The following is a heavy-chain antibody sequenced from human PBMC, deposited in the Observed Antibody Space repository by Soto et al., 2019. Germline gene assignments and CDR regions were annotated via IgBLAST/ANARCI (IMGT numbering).Heavy chain of an antibody. CDR3: ARGATSYDFCSGYYTSYTYYGMDV. J-gene: IGHJ6*02. Sequence: GGSLRLSCEASVFSVSDKYMACVRQAPGKGLEWVAVIDTAGRTTYAETVKGRLTNSRDNAKNTLQLKVNRLRAEDTAVYYCARGATSYDFCSGYYTSYTYYGMDVWGQGTTVTVSS. CDR1: VFSVSDKY. D-gene: IGHD3-3*01. CDR2: IDTAGRT. V-gene: IGHV3-53*01.